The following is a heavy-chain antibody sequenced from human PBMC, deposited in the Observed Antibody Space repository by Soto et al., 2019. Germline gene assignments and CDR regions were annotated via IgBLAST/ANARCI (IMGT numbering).Heavy chain of an antibody. J-gene: IGHJ4*02. Sequence: SDTLSLTYPFSGVYMSSSSYYWGWIRQPPGRGLEWIGSIFHSGSTYYNPSLKSRVTISVDTSKNQFSLKLSSVTAADTAVYYCARNDYSNYGPLDYWGQGTLVTVSS. D-gene: IGHD4-4*01. CDR1: GVYMSSSSYY. CDR3: ARNDYSNYGPLDY. CDR2: IFHSGST. V-gene: IGHV4-39*07.